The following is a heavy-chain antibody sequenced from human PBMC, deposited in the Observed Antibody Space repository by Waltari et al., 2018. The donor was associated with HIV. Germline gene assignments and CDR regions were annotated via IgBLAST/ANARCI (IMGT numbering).Heavy chain of an antibody. V-gene: IGHV4-39*01. CDR1: DGSIDRSSYY. CDR2: IYYSGST. J-gene: IGHJ4*02. CDR3: ARHVGGYDSSGYFPYYFDY. Sequence: QLQLQESGPGLVKPSETLSLTCTVSDGSIDRSSYYCGWIRQPPGKGLEWIGSIYYSGSTYDNPSLKSRVTISVDTSKNRFSLKLSSVTAADTAVYYCARHVGGYDSSGYFPYYFDYWGQGALVTVSS. D-gene: IGHD3-22*01.